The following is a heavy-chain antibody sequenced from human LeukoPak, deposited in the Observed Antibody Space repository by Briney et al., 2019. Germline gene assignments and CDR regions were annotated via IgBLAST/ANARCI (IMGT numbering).Heavy chain of an antibody. V-gene: IGHV4-61*02. J-gene: IGHJ6*02. CDR2: IYTSGST. CDR3: ALRRYPMVRGVDVLDV. D-gene: IGHD3-10*01. Sequence: SETLSLTCTVSGGSISSGSYYWSWIRQPAGKGLEWIGRIYTSGSTNYNPSLKSRVTISVDTSKNQFSLKLSSVTAADTAVYYCALRRYPMVRGVDVLDVWGQGTTVTVSS. CDR1: GGSISSGSYY.